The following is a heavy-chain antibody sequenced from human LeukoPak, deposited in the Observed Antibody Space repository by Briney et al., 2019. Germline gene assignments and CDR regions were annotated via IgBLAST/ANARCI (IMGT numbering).Heavy chain of an antibody. J-gene: IGHJ3*02. D-gene: IGHD4-17*01. Sequence: GGSLRLSCAVSGFTFSSYGMSWVRQAPGKGLEWVSAISGSGAATYYADSVKGRFTISRDNSKNTLYLQMNSLRAEDTAVYHCAKLREGTTVTSLYDAFDIWGQGTMVTVSS. CDR3: AKLREGTTVTSLYDAFDI. CDR2: ISGSGAAT. CDR1: GFTFSSYG. V-gene: IGHV3-23*01.